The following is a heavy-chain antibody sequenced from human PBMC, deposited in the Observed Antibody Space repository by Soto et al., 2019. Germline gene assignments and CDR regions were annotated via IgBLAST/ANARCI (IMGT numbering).Heavy chain of an antibody. J-gene: IGHJ6*02. Sequence: KQSQTLSLTCAISGDSVSSNSAAWNWIRQSPSRGLEWLGRTFYRSKWYNEYPVSVKSRITNNPDTSKNHFSQQLTSVTPEDTAVYYCAREQYSGYPNMDVWGQGTTVTVSS. CDR3: AREQYSGYPNMDV. CDR2: TFYRSKWYN. CDR1: GDSVSSNSAA. D-gene: IGHD5-12*01. V-gene: IGHV6-1*01.